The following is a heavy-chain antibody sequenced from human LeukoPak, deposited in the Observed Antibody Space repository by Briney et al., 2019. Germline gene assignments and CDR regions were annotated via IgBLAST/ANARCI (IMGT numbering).Heavy chain of an antibody. CDR3: GRGFVAAAGNDNWFDP. J-gene: IGHJ5*02. Sequence: SETLSLTCTVSGDSISSGDYYWSWIRQPPGKGLEWIGYIYYTGSTDYNPSLKSRITISVDTSKNQFSLKLRSVTAADTAVYYCGRGFVAAAGNDNWFDPGGQGPLVTVSS. D-gene: IGHD6-13*01. CDR1: GDSISSGDYY. CDR2: IYYTGST. V-gene: IGHV4-30-4*08.